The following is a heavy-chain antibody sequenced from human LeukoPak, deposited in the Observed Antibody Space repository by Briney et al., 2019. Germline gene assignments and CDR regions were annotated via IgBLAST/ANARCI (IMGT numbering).Heavy chain of an antibody. CDR1: GFTFSSYA. CDR2: ISGSGGST. CDR3: ASSGDYYDSSLDY. V-gene: IGHV3-23*01. J-gene: IGHJ4*02. D-gene: IGHD3-22*01. Sequence: GGSLRLSCAASGFTFSSYAMSWVRQAPGKGLEWVSAISGSGGSTYYADSVKGRFTISRDNAKNTLYLQMNSLRAEDTAVYYCASSGDYYDSSLDYWGQGTLVAVSS.